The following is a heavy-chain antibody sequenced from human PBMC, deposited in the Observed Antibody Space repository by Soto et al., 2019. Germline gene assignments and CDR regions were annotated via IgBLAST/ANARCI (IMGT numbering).Heavy chain of an antibody. CDR1: GYTFTSYG. Sequence: QVQLVQSGAEVKKPGASVKVSCKASGYTFTSYGISWVRQAPGQGLEWMGWISAYNGNTNYAQKLQGRVTMTTHTSTSTADMELRSLRSDDTAVYYWASPGPFSPLDYWGQGTLVTVSS. CDR2: ISAYNGNT. J-gene: IGHJ4*02. CDR3: ASPGPFSPLDY. V-gene: IGHV1-18*01.